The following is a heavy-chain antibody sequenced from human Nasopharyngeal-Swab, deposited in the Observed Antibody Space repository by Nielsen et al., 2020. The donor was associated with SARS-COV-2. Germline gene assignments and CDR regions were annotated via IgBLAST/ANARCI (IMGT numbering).Heavy chain of an antibody. D-gene: IGHD3-22*01. Sequence: WIRQPPGKGLEWIGEINHSGSTNYNPSLKSRVTISVGTSKNQFSLKLSSVTAADTAVYYCARGRYDSSGYLSHFDYWGQGTLVTVSS. V-gene: IGHV4-34*01. J-gene: IGHJ4*02. CDR2: INHSGST. CDR3: ARGRYDSSGYLSHFDY.